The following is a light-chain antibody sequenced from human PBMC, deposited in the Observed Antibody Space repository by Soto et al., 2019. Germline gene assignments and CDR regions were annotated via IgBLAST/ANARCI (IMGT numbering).Light chain of an antibody. CDR1: SSNIGSNT. CDR3: AAWDDSLNGVV. Sequence: QSVLTQPPSASGTPGQRVTISCSGSSSNIGSNTVNWYQQLPGTAPKLLICSNNQRPSGVPARFSGSKSGTSASLAISGLQSEDEADDYCAAWDDSLNGVVFGGGTKLTVL. V-gene: IGLV1-44*01. J-gene: IGLJ2*01. CDR2: SNN.